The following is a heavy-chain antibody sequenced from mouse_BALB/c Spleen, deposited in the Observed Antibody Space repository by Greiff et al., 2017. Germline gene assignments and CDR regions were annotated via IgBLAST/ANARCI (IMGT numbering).Heavy chain of an antibody. V-gene: IGHV3-8*02. D-gene: IGHD2-3*01. J-gene: IGHJ4*01. CDR1: GDSITSGY. Sequence: EVQLQESGPSLVKPSQTLSLTCSVTGDSITSGYWNWIRKFPGNKLEYMGYISYSGSTYYNPSLKSRISITRDTSKNQYYLQLNSVTTEDTATYYCARYRTYEGGAMDYWGQGTSVTVSS. CDR3: ARYRTYEGGAMDY. CDR2: ISYSGST.